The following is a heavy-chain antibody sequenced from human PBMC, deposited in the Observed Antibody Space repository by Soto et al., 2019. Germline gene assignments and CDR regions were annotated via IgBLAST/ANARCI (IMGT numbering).Heavy chain of an antibody. Sequence: QVHLVQSGAEVKKPGASVKVSCKGSGYTFTRYGITWVRQAPGQGLEWMGWISAHNGNTDYAQKLQGRVTVNRDTSTSTAYRVLRSLRSDATAVYYCARGRYGDYWGQGALVTVSS. D-gene: IGHD1-1*01. CDR2: ISAHNGNT. V-gene: IGHV1-18*01. CDR3: ARGRYGDY. J-gene: IGHJ4*02. CDR1: GYTFTRYG.